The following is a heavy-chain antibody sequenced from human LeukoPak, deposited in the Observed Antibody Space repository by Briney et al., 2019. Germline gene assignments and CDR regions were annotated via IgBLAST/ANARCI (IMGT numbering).Heavy chain of an antibody. Sequence: ASVKVSCKASGYTFTDHYIHWVRQAPGQGLEWMGRINPNSGGTNSAQKFQARVTMTRDTSINTAYMELSRLTSDDTAVYCCARDLTTVTTNCWGQGTLVTVSS. CDR2: INPNSGGT. CDR1: GYTFTDHY. D-gene: IGHD4-17*01. CDR3: ARDLTTVTTNC. V-gene: IGHV1-2*06. J-gene: IGHJ4*02.